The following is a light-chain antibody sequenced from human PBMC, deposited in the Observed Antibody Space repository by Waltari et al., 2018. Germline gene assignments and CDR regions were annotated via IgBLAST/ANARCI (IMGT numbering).Light chain of an antibody. CDR3: QQYYSSPLT. J-gene: IGKJ4*01. V-gene: IGKV4-1*01. CDR2: WAS. Sequence: DFVMTQSPDSLAVSLGERATFNCKSSQSVLFRSSNKNYLAWYQQKPGQPPKLLIYWASTRESGVPDRFSGSGSGTDFTLTISRLQAEDVAVYYCQQYYSSPLTFGGGTKVEIK. CDR1: QSVLFRSSNKNY.